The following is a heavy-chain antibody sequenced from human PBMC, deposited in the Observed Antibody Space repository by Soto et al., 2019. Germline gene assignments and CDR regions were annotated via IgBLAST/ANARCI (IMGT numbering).Heavy chain of an antibody. CDR2: IYPGDSDT. J-gene: IGHJ6*01. CDR1: VYTFTTYW. V-gene: IGHV5-51*01. CDR3: ARHYNYGLDV. Sequence: LGESLKISCKGSVYTFTTYWIGWVRQMRVKGLEWMGVIYPGDSDTRYTPSFQGQVTISADKSISTAYLQWSSLKASDTAMYYCARHYNYGLDVWGQGTMVTVSS.